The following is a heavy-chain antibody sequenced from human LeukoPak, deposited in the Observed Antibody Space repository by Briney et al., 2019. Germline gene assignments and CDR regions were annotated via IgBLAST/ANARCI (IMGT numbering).Heavy chain of an antibody. CDR2: ISYRGNNA. J-gene: IGHJ3*02. D-gene: IGHD5-12*01. Sequence: PGGSLRLSCSASGFTFSNYAMYWVRQAPGKGLEWVAVISYRGNNAYYADSMEGRFTVSRDNSKNTLYLQMNSLSAEDTAVYYCARDRVAVRGDSGYDPVFDIWGQGTVVTVSS. CDR1: GFTFSNYA. CDR3: ARDRVAVRGDSGYDPVFDI. V-gene: IGHV3-30-3*01.